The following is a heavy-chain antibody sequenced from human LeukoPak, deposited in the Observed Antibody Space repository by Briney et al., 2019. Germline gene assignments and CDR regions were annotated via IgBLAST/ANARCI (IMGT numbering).Heavy chain of an antibody. Sequence: GGSLRLSCAASGFTFSSYSMSWVRQAPGKGLEWVSSISSSSSYIYYADSVKGRFTISRDNAKNSLYLQMNSLRAEDTAVYYCARAESSYYYYYGMDVWGQGTTVTVSS. CDR1: GFTFSSYS. CDR3: ARAESSYYYYYGMDV. J-gene: IGHJ6*02. CDR2: ISSSSSYI. D-gene: IGHD3-10*01. V-gene: IGHV3-21*01.